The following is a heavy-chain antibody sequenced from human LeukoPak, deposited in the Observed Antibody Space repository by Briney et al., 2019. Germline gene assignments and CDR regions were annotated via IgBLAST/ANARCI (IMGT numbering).Heavy chain of an antibody. CDR1: GFTFSSYE. Sequence: GGSLRLSCAASGFTFSSYEMNWVRQAPGKGLEWVSYISVSGGTIKYADSVKGRFTISRDNAKNSLYLHLNSLRVEDTAFYYCARGDGGYYYGIDVWGQGTTVTVSS. CDR2: ISVSGGTI. V-gene: IGHV3-48*03. J-gene: IGHJ6*02. D-gene: IGHD3-3*01. CDR3: ARGDGGYYYGIDV.